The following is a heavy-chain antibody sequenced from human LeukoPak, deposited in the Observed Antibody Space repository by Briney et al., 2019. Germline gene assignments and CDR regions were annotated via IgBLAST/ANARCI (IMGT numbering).Heavy chain of an antibody. D-gene: IGHD3-10*01. CDR2: IYYSGNT. V-gene: IGHV4-59*01. J-gene: IGHJ4*02. Sequence: SETLSLTCTVSGASIRSYYWNWIRQPPGKGLEWLGYIYYSGNTNYTPSLKSRVTISVDTSKTQFSLKLSSVTAADTAVYYCATDNSYGSGSYYTWGQGTLVTVSS. CDR3: ATDNSYGSGSYYT. CDR1: GASIRSYY.